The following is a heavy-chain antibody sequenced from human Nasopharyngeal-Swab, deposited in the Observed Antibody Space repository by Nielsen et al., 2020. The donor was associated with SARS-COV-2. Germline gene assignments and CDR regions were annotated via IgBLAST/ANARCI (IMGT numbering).Heavy chain of an antibody. CDR2: ISSSTTYI. V-gene: IGHV3-21*01. J-gene: IGHJ6*02. Sequence: GESLKISCAASGFTFNNYWMNWVRQAPGKGLEWASSISSSTTYIYYADSVKGRFTISRDNAKNSLYLQMNSLRAEDTAVYYCARDGLDYDFWSAYFMDVWGRGTTVIVSS. CDR3: ARDGLDYDFWSAYFMDV. CDR1: GFTFNNYW. D-gene: IGHD3-3*01.